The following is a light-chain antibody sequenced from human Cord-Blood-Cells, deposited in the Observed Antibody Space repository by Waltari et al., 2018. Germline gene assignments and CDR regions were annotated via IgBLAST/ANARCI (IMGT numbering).Light chain of an antibody. V-gene: IGLV2-23*01. CDR2: EGS. CDR3: CSYAGSSTYV. CDR1: SSDVGSYNL. J-gene: IGLJ1*01. Sequence: QSALTQPASVSASPGQSSTISCTGPSSDVGSYNLVSWYQQHPGKAPKLMIYEGSKRPSGVSNRFSGSKSGNTASLTISGLQAEDEADYYCCSYAGSSTYVFGTGTKVTVL.